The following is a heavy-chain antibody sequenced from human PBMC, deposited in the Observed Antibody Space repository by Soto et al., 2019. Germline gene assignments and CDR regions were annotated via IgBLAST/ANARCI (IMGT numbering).Heavy chain of an antibody. D-gene: IGHD2-8*01. Sequence: SVKVSCKASGSTFTSSAFQWVRQARGQRLEWIGWIAVGSGYTNYAQRFQDRVTLTRDMSTATTYMELSRLTSEDTAIYYCAADATAWQQMVPSDYWGQGTLVTVSS. CDR2: IAVGSGYT. CDR1: GSTFTSSA. V-gene: IGHV1-58*01. J-gene: IGHJ4*02. CDR3: AADATAWQQMVPSDY.